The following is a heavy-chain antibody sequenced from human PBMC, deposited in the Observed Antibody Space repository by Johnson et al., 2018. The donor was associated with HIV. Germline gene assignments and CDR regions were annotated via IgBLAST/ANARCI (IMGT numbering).Heavy chain of an antibody. V-gene: IGHV3-23*04. Sequence: VLLVESGGGLVQPGGSLRLSCAASGFTFSNYAMNWVRQAPGKGLEWVSSIGYSASDTYYADSVKGRFTISRDNSNNRLYLHMNSLRAEDTAIYYCEGYCSGGACYSGVSAFDVWGHGTMVTVSS. CDR3: EGYCSGGACYSGVSAFDV. CDR1: GFTFSNYA. D-gene: IGHD2-15*01. CDR2: IGYSASDT. J-gene: IGHJ3*01.